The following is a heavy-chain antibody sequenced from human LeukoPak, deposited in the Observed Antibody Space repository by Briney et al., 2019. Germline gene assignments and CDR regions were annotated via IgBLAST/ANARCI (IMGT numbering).Heavy chain of an antibody. D-gene: IGHD4-17*01. J-gene: IGHJ4*02. CDR3: AKDLGDYGDY. Sequence: GGSLRLSCAASGFTFSSYGMHWGRQAPGKGLEWVAFIRYDGSNKYYADSVKGRFTISRANSKNTLYLQMNSLRAKDTAVYYCAKDLGDYGDYWGQGTLVTVSS. CDR1: GFTFSSYG. V-gene: IGHV3-30*02. CDR2: IRYDGSNK.